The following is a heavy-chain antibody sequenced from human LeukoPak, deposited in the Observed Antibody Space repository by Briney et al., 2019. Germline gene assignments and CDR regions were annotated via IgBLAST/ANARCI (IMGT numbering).Heavy chain of an antibody. Sequence: EGSLRLSCAGSGFTFRSYGMDWVRQAPGKGLEWIAYISSSGGLPNYADSVRGRFAIFRDNTQNSLFLQMNSLRAEDTAVYYCAKVALESPDFRNVFSPFDYWGQGTLVTVSS. CDR3: AKVALESPDFRNVFSPFDY. D-gene: IGHD3-3*01. CDR1: GFTFRSYG. V-gene: IGHV3-48*03. J-gene: IGHJ4*02. CDR2: ISSSGGLP.